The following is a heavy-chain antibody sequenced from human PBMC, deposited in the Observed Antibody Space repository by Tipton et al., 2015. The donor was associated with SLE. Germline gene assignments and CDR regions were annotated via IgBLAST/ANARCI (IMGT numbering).Heavy chain of an antibody. CDR2: IYTSGST. J-gene: IGHJ4*02. CDR1: GDSISSISHY. CDR3: ARSLYGSGSLNYFDY. V-gene: IGHV4-61*02. D-gene: IGHD3-10*01. Sequence: QVQLVQSGGGLVKPGGSLRLSCTVSGDSISSISHYWSWIRQPAGKGLEWIGRIYTSGSTNYNPSLKSRVTMSVDTSKNQFSLKLSSVTAADTAVYYCARSLYGSGSLNYFDYWGQGTLVTVSS.